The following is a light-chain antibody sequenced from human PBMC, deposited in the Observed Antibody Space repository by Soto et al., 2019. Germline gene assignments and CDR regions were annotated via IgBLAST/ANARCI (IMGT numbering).Light chain of an antibody. CDR1: SSDVGSYSR. CDR2: DVS. Sequence: QSVLTQPPSLSVSPGQSVAISCTGTSSDVGSYSRVSWYQQPPGTAPKLMIYDVSNRPSGVPDRFSGSKSGNTASLTISGLQAEDEADYYCSSYTSSSTYVFGTGTKVTVL. CDR3: SSYTSSSTYV. V-gene: IGLV2-18*02. J-gene: IGLJ1*01.